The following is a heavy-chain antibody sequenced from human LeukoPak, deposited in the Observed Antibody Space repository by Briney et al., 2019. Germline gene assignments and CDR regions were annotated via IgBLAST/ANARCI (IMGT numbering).Heavy chain of an antibody. D-gene: IGHD3-10*01. CDR2: IKQDGSEI. V-gene: IGHV3-7*03. CDR3: ARVPITYYYGSGSYFCGMDV. Sequence: GGSLRLSCAASGFTFSSYRMSWVRLAPGKGLEWVANIKQDGSEIYYVDSVKGRFTISRDNAKNSLYLQMNTLRAEDTAVYYCARVPITYYYGSGSYFCGMDVWGKGTTVSVSS. J-gene: IGHJ6*04. CDR1: GFTFSSYR.